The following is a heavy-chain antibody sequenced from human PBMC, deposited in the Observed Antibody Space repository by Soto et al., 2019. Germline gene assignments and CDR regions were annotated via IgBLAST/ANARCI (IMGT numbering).Heavy chain of an antibody. V-gene: IGHV1-2*04. Sequence: QVQLVQSGAEVKKPGASVKVSCMASGYTFTGYYMQWVRQAPGQGLEWMGWINPNSGDTIFAQKFQGWVTMTRDTSINTAYMELSRLRSDDTAVYYCARAEGNYYGSGPLDYWGQGTPVTVSS. CDR3: ARAEGNYYGSGPLDY. J-gene: IGHJ4*02. CDR2: INPNSGDT. CDR1: GYTFTGYY. D-gene: IGHD3-10*01.